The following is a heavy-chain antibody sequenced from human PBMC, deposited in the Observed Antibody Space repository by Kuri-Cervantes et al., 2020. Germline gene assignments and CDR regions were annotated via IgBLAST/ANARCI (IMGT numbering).Heavy chain of an antibody. J-gene: IGHJ4*02. CDR1: GYTFTSYY. Sequence: ASVKVSCKASGYTFTSYYMHWVRQAPGQGLEWMGIINLSGGSTNYAQKFQGRVTMTRDTSTSTVYVELSSLGSEDTAVYYCAKDGAGYGEDFDYWGQGTLVTVSS. V-gene: IGHV1-46*01. CDR3: AKDGAGYGEDFDY. D-gene: IGHD4-17*01. CDR2: INLSGGST.